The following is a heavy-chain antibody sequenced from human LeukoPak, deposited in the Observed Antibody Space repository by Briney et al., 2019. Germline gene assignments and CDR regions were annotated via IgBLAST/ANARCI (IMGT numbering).Heavy chain of an antibody. Sequence: SETLSLTCTVSGGSISSYYWGWIRQPPGKGLEWIGYIYYSGSTNYNPSLKSRVTISVDTSKNQFSLKLSSVTAADTAVYYCARAPEYYDYVWGSYRPHPIDYWGQGTLVTVSS. V-gene: IGHV4-59*01. D-gene: IGHD3-16*02. CDR3: ARAPEYYDYVWGSYRPHPIDY. J-gene: IGHJ4*02. CDR2: IYYSGST. CDR1: GGSISSYY.